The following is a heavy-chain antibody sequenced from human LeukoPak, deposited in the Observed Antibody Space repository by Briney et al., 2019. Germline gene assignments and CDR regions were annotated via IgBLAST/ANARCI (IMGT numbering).Heavy chain of an antibody. CDR2: IWYDGSKR. CDR3: AKDSPRTGY. Sequence: PGGSLRLSCAAAGFTFSSYGMHWVRQAPGKGLEWVALIWYDGSKRYYADSVKGRFTISRDNSKNTLYLQMNSLRAEDTAVYYCAKDSPRTGYWGQGTLVTVSS. V-gene: IGHV3-33*06. D-gene: IGHD1-14*01. CDR1: GFTFSSYG. J-gene: IGHJ4*02.